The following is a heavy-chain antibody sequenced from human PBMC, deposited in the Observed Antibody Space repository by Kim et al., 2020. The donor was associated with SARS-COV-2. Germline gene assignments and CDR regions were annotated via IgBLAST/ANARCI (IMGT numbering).Heavy chain of an antibody. CDR3: AKRGRGQNGED. V-gene: IGHV3-23*01. Sequence: GGSLRLSCAASGFTFSSYAMRWVRQAPGKGLEWVSAIYAAGSDTYYADSVKGRFTISRDNSRSTLYLQMNSLRVEDTALYYCAKRGRGQNGEDWGQGTLVTVSS. CDR2: IYAAGSDT. CDR1: GFTFSSYA. D-gene: IGHD3-10*01. J-gene: IGHJ4*02.